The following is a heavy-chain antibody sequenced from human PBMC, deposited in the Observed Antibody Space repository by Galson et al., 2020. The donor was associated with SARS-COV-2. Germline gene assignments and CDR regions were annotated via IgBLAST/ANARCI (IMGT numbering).Heavy chain of an antibody. D-gene: IGHD5-18*01. CDR3: AKGDKATFDTDMARDY. V-gene: IGHV3-9*01. CDR1: GFTLDDYA. Sequence: GGSLRLSCAASGFTLDDYAMHWVRQPPGRGLEWVSGISWNSGSIGYVESVKGRFTISRDNDKNSLYLQMNSLRAEDTALYYCAKGDKATFDTDMARDYWGQGTLVTVSS. CDR2: ISWNSGSI. J-gene: IGHJ4*02.